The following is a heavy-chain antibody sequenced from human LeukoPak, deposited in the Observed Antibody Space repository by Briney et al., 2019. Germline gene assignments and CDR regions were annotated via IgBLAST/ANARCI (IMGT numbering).Heavy chain of an antibody. CDR1: GFTFSSYG. CDR3: MIDPTGYFARCFYP. Sequence: PGGCLRLSCAASGFTFSSYGMHWVRQAAGKGLEWVAFIRYDGSNKYYADSVKGRFTISRENSKNTLYLQMNSLRAEDTAVSSGMIDPTGYFARCFYPCGQGDLVTVSS. D-gene: IGHD2-15*01. V-gene: IGHV3-30*02. CDR2: IRYDGSNK. J-gene: IGHJ5*02.